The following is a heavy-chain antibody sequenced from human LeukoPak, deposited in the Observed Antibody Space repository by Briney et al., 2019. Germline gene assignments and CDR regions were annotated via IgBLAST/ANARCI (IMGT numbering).Heavy chain of an antibody. V-gene: IGHV4-31*03. CDR1: GGSISSGGYY. J-gene: IGHJ4*02. D-gene: IGHD6-6*01. CDR3: ARGHSSSSLDY. CDR2: IYYSGST. Sequence: SETLSLTCTVSGGSISSGGYYWSWIRQHPGKGLEWIGYIYYSGSTYYNPSLKSRVTISVDTSKNQFSLKLSSVTAADTAVYYCARGHSSSSLDYWGQETLVTVSS.